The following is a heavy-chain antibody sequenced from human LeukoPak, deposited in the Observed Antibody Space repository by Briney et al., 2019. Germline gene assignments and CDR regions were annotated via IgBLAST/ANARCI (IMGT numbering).Heavy chain of an antibody. V-gene: IGHV4-39*07. CDR2: IYYSGST. CDR3: ARDPGTYGGNIYYFDY. D-gene: IGHD4-23*01. J-gene: IGHJ4*02. Sequence: SETLSLTCTVSGGSISSSSYYWGWIRQPPGKGLEWIGSIYYSGSTYYNPSLKSRVTISVDTSKNQFSLKLNSVTAADTAVYYCARDPGTYGGNIYYFDYWGQGTLVTVSS. CDR1: GGSISSSSYY.